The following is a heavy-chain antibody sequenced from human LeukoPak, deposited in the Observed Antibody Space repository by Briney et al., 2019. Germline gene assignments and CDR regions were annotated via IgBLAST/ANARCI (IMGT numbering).Heavy chain of an antibody. CDR2: IKSKTDGGTT. V-gene: IGHV3-15*01. Sequence: PGGSLRLSCAASGFTFSHVWMSWVRQAPGKGLEWVSRIKSKTDGGTTDYAAPVKGRFTISRDDSKNTLNLQMNSLKTEDTAVYYCTRSIAVAGSLDYWGQGTLVTVSS. CDR3: TRSIAVAGSLDY. J-gene: IGHJ4*02. CDR1: GFTFSHVW. D-gene: IGHD6-19*01.